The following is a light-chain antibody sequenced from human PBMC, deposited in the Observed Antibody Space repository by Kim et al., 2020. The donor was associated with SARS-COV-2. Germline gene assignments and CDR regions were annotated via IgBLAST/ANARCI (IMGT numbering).Light chain of an antibody. CDR1: QSVGTD. CDR2: GAF. CDR3: QQYHDWPLT. V-gene: IGKV3-15*01. J-gene: IGKJ4*01. Sequence: VSPGETATLPCGASQSVGTDLAWYLQKPGQAPRLLIFGAFNRATGIPGRFSGGGSGTEFTLTISSLQSEDFAVYYCQQYHDWPLTFGGGTKVDIK.